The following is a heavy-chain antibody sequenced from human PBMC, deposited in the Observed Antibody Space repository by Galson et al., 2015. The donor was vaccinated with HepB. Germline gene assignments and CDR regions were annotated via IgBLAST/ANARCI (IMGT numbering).Heavy chain of an antibody. D-gene: IGHD3-9*01. Sequence: SLRLSCAASGFTFSSYAMHWVRQAPGKGLEWVAVISYDGSNKYYADSVKGRFTISRDNSKNTLYLQMNSLRAEDTAVYYCAKIRYYDILTGNYFDYWGQGTLVTVSS. J-gene: IGHJ4*02. CDR3: AKIRYYDILTGNYFDY. V-gene: IGHV3-30*04. CDR2: ISYDGSNK. CDR1: GFTFSSYA.